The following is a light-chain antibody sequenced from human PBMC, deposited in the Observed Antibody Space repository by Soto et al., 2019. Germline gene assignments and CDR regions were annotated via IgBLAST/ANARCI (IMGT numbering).Light chain of an antibody. CDR1: SSNIGAGYD. CDR2: GNS. CDR3: QSYDCSLSGYVV. V-gene: IGLV1-40*01. Sequence: QSVLTQPPSVSGAPGQRVTISCTGSSSNIGAGYDVHWYQQLPGTAPKLLIYGNSNRPSGVPDRFSGSKSGTSASLAITGLQAEDEADYYCQSYDCSLSGYVVFGGGTKLTGL. J-gene: IGLJ2*01.